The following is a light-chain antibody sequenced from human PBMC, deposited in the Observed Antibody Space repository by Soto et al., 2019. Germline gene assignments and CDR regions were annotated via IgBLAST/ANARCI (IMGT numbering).Light chain of an antibody. CDR3: GTWDSSLSVV. Sequence: QSVLTQPPSVSAAPGQKVTISCSGSSSNIGNNYVSWYQQLPGTAPKLLIYENNKRPSGIPDRFSGSKSGTSATLGITGLQTGDEADYCCGTWDSSLSVVFGGGTKLTVL. V-gene: IGLV1-51*02. J-gene: IGLJ2*01. CDR1: SSNIGNNY. CDR2: ENN.